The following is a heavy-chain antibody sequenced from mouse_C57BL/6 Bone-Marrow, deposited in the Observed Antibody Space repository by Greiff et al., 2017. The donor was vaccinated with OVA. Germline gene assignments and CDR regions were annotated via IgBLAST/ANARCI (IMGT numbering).Heavy chain of an antibody. CDR2: IHPNSGST. J-gene: IGHJ4*01. Sequence: QVQLQQPGAELVKPGASVKLSCKASGYTFTSYWMHWVKQRPGQGLEWIGMIHPNSGSTNYNEKFKSKATLTVDKSSSTAYMQLSSLTSEDSAVYYGARVEVTTTGYYAMDYWGQGTSVTVSS. CDR1: GYTFTSYW. D-gene: IGHD2-2*01. CDR3: ARVEVTTTGYYAMDY. V-gene: IGHV1-64*01.